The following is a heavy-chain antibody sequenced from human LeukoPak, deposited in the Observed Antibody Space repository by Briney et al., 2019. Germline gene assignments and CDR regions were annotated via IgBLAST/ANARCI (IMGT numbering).Heavy chain of an antibody. CDR2: IYYSGST. J-gene: IGHJ4*02. CDR1: GGSFSGYY. D-gene: IGHD3-22*01. Sequence: SETLSLTCAVYGGSFSGYYWSWIRQPPGKGLEWIGYIYYSGSTNYNPSLKSRVTISVDTSKNQFSLKLSSVTAADTAVYYCARHQLDYYDSSGYLDYWGQGTLVTVSS. CDR3: ARHQLDYYDSSGYLDY. V-gene: IGHV4-59*08.